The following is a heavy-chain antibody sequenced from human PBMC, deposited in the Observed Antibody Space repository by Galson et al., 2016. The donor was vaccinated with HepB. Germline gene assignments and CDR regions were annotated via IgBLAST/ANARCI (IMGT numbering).Heavy chain of an antibody. V-gene: IGHV4/OR15-8*01. J-gene: IGHJ4*02. CDR1: GGSITSSDW. Sequence: SETLSLTCSVSGGSITSSDWWSWVRQPPRRGLEWIAEIHYNGRPNHSPSLKSRVTISVDKSRNQFSLKLSSVTAADTAVYYCARGELALGFDYWGQGALVTVSS. CDR3: ARGELALGFDY. D-gene: IGHD3-10*01. CDR2: IHYNGRP.